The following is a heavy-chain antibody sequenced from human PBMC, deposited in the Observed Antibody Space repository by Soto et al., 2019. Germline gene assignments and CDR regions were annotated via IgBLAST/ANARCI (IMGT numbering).Heavy chain of an antibody. V-gene: IGHV3-30-3*01. CDR3: ARGNGGSCYSEMDY. D-gene: IGHD2-15*01. Sequence: QVQLVESGGGVVQTGRSLRLSCAASGFTFSSYAMHWVRQATGKGLEWVAVMSYDGTNKYYADSVKGRFTISRDNSDNTMNLQMTSLRDEDTAVYYCARGNGGSCYSEMDYWGQGTLVTVSS. CDR2: MSYDGTNK. J-gene: IGHJ4*02. CDR1: GFTFSSYA.